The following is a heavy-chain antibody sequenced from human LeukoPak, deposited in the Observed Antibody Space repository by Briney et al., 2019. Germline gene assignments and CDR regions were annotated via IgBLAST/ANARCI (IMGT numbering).Heavy chain of an antibody. D-gene: IGHD6-19*01. CDR2: IYYSGST. V-gene: IGHV4-59*12. CDR1: GGSISSYY. J-gene: IGHJ4*02. Sequence: SETLSLTCTVSGGSISSYYWSWIRQPPGKGLEWIGYIYYSGSTYYNPSLKSRVTISVDTSKNQFSLKLSSVTAADTAVYYCARGTIAVADYWGQGTLVTVSS. CDR3: ARGTIAVADY.